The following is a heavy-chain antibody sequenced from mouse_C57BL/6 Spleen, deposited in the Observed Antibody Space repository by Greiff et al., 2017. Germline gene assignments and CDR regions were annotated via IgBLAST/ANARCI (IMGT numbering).Heavy chain of an antibody. V-gene: IGHV6-3*01. CDR1: GFTFSNYW. CDR3: TAQIYYYGSSYVATDY. Sequence: EVKLMESGGGLVQPGGSMKLSCVASGFTFSNYWMNWVRQSPEKGLEWVAQIRLKSDNYATHYAESVKGRFTISRDDSKSSVYLQMNNLRAEDTGIYYCTAQIYYYGSSYVATDYWGQGTTLTVSS. CDR2: IRLKSDNYAT. J-gene: IGHJ2*01. D-gene: IGHD1-1*01.